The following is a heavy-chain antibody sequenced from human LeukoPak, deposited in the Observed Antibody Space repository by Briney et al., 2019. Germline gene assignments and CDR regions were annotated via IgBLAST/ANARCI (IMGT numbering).Heavy chain of an antibody. V-gene: IGHV3-74*01. CDR3: ARALLRLGDLYDY. D-gene: IGHD3-16*01. J-gene: IGHJ4*02. Sequence: GGSLRLSCAASGFTFSSYWMHWVRQAPGKGLVWVSRINSDGSSTSYADSVKGRLTISRDNAKNTLYLQMNSLRAEDTAVYYCARALLRLGDLYDYWGQGTLVTVSS. CDR2: INSDGSST. CDR1: GFTFSSYW.